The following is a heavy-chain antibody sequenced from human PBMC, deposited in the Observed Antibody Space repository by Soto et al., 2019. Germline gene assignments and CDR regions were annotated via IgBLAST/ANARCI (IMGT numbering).Heavy chain of an antibody. D-gene: IGHD3-9*01. CDR1: GCTFSSYA. V-gene: IGHV3-30-3*01. CDR2: ISYDGSNK. J-gene: IGHJ4*02. Sequence: GSLKLSCSASGCTFSSYAMHWVRQAPGKGLEWVAVISYDGSNKYYADSVKGRFTISRDNSKNTLYLQMNSLRAEDTAVYYCARAPVLRYFDWLESPRYYFDYWGQGTLVTVSS. CDR3: ARAPVLRYFDWLESPRYYFDY.